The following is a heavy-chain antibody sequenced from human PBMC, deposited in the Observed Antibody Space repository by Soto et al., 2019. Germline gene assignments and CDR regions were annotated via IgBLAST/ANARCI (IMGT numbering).Heavy chain of an antibody. J-gene: IGHJ4*02. CDR2: VSGSGSST. V-gene: IGHV3-23*01. Sequence: PGGSLRLSCAASGFTFRTYAMNWVRQAPGMGLEWVSAVSGSGSSTYYADSVKGRFTISRDNSKNALYLQMNDLRAEDTAVYYCAKGWSDYFDCWGQGALVTVSS. CDR1: GFTFRTYA. CDR3: AKGWSDYFDC. D-gene: IGHD2-15*01.